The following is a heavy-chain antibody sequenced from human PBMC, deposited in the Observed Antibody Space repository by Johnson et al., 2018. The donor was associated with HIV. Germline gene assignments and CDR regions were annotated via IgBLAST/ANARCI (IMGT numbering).Heavy chain of an antibody. D-gene: IGHD3-22*01. V-gene: IGHV3-30*02. CDR3: YSSGDYYGDAFDI. CDR1: GFTISSNY. J-gene: IGHJ3*02. CDR2: IRYDGSKK. Sequence: VQLVESGGGLIQPGGSLRLSCAASGFTISSNYMSWVRQAPGKGLEWVTFIRYDGSKKYYADSVKGRFTISRDNSKSTLYLQMNSLRAEDTAVFYCYSSGDYYGDAFDIWGQGTMVTVSS.